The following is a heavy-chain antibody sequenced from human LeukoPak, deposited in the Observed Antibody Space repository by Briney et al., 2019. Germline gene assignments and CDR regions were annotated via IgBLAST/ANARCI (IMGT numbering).Heavy chain of an antibody. CDR2: ISSSGSTI. CDR1: GFTFSDDY. D-gene: IGHD2-15*01. Sequence: PGGSLRLSCAASGFTFSDDYMSWIRQAPGKGLEWVSYISSSGSTIYYADSVKGRFTISRDNAKNSLYLQMNSLRAEDTAVYYCARSFGWLLRGYYGMDVWGQGTTVTVSS. V-gene: IGHV3-11*04. CDR3: ARSFGWLLRGYYGMDV. J-gene: IGHJ6*02.